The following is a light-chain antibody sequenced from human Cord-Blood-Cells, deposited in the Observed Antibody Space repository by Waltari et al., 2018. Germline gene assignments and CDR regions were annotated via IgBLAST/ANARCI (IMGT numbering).Light chain of an antibody. CDR1: QSISSR. J-gene: IGKJ3*01. V-gene: IGKV1-5*03. Sequence: DIQMTQSPSTLSASVGDRVTITCRTSQSISSRFAWYQQKPGKAPKLLIYKASSLESGVPSRFSGSGSGTEFTLTISSLQPDDFATYYCQQYNSYSPTFGPGTKVDIK. CDR2: KAS. CDR3: QQYNSYSPT.